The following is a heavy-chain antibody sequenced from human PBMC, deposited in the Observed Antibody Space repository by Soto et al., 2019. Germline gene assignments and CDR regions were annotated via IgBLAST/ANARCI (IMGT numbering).Heavy chain of an antibody. CDR3: ARGLGYDFWSGYYKGSYYYGMDV. Sequence: ASVKVSCKASGYTFTGYYMHWVRQAPGQGLEWMGWINPNSGGTNYAQKFQGWVTMTRDTSISTAYMELSRLRSDDTAVYYCARGLGYDFWSGYYKGSYYYGMDVWGQGTTVTVSS. V-gene: IGHV1-2*04. J-gene: IGHJ6*02. D-gene: IGHD3-3*01. CDR2: INPNSGGT. CDR1: GYTFTGYY.